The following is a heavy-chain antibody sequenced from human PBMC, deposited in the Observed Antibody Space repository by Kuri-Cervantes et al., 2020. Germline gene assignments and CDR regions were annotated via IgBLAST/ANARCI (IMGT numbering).Heavy chain of an antibody. CDR2: ISHDGGNK. J-gene: IGHJ3*01. CDR1: RFTFSAYA. V-gene: IGHV3-30-3*01. CDR3: NTEGGL. Sequence: GESLKISCAASRFTFSAYAMHWVRQAPGKGLEWVAVISHDGGNKYYADPVKGRFTISRDSSKNTLYLQMNSLKTEDTAVYYCNTEGGLWGQGTMVTVSS.